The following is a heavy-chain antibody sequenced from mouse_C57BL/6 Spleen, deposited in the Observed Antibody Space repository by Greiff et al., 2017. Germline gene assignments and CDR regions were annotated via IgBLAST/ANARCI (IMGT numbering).Heavy chain of an antibody. Sequence: DVKLQESGPGLVKPSQSLSLTCSVTGYSITSGYYWNWIRQFPGNKLEWMGYISYDGSNNYNPSLKNRISITRDTSTNQFFLKLNSVTTEDTATYYCARDPPGSTDYWGQGTTLTVSS. V-gene: IGHV3-6*01. CDR3: ARDPPGSTDY. CDR1: GYSITSGYY. D-gene: IGHD1-1*01. J-gene: IGHJ2*01. CDR2: ISYDGSN.